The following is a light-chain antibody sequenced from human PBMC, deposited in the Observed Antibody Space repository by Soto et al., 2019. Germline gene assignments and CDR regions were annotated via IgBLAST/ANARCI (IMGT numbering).Light chain of an antibody. CDR2: WTS. V-gene: IGKV4-1*01. J-gene: IGKJ2*01. CDR3: QQYYTTPYT. Sequence: DIVMTQSPDSLAVSLGERATTNCKSSQDIFNSYYNRSSVAWYQHKPGQPPKLLIYWTSTRESGVADRFSGSGSGTDFTLTISSLQAEDVVVYYCQQYYTTPYTFGQETKLEIK. CDR1: QDIFNSYYNRSS.